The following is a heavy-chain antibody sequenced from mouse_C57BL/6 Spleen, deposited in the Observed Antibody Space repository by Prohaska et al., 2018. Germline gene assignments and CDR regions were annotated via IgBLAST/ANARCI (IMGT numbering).Heavy chain of an antibody. J-gene: IGHJ1*03. CDR2: INSVGSAI. Sequence: EVQLLETGGGLVQPGGSRGLSCEGSGFTFSGFWMSWVRQTPGKTLEWIGYINSVGSAINYAPSIKDRYTSVRDNDKSTVYLQMSNVRSEDTATYFCMRYGSSYWYFDVWGTGTTVTVSS. D-gene: IGHD1-1*01. CDR3: MRYGSSYWYFDV. V-gene: IGHV11-2*01. CDR1: GFTFSGFW.